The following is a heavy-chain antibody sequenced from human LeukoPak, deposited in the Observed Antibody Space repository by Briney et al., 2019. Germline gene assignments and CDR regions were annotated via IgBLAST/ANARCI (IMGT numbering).Heavy chain of an antibody. J-gene: IGHJ4*02. CDR3: AKDTGQLR. D-gene: IGHD2-2*01. V-gene: IGHV3-23*01. Sequence: GGSLRLSCAASGFTVSSSYMSWVRQAPGKGLEWVSAISDSGISTYFADSVKGRFTISRDNSKNTLYLQMNSLRAEDTAVYYCAKDTGQLRWGQGTLVTVSS. CDR2: ISDSGIST. CDR1: GFTVSSSY.